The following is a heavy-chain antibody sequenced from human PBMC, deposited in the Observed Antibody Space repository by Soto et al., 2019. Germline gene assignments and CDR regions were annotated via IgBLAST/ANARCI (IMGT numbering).Heavy chain of an antibody. J-gene: IGHJ6*02. Sequence: PSETLSLTCSVSGGSISSGYYYWNWIRQHPEKGLEWIGYIYYSVDTYYSPSLKSRVTISIDTSKNQSSLKLNSVTAADTGVYYCARDLQRYCSSSSCSYYGMDVWGQGTTVTVSS. CDR2: IYYSVDT. CDR1: GGSISSGYYY. D-gene: IGHD2-2*01. CDR3: ARDLQRYCSSSSCSYYGMDV. V-gene: IGHV4-31*03.